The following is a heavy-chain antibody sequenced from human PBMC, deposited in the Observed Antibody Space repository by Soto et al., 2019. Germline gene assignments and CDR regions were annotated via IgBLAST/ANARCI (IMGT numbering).Heavy chain of an antibody. Sequence: PGGSLRLSCAASGFTFSSYWMSWVRQAPGKGLEWVANIKQDGSEKYYVDSVKGRFTISRDNAKNSLYLQMNSLRAEDTAVYYCARFYYDSSGYLPSPYYYYYGMAVWGQGTRVTGSS. CDR2: IKQDGSEK. J-gene: IGHJ6*02. D-gene: IGHD3-22*01. V-gene: IGHV3-7*04. CDR1: GFTFSSYW. CDR3: ARFYYDSSGYLPSPYYYYYGMAV.